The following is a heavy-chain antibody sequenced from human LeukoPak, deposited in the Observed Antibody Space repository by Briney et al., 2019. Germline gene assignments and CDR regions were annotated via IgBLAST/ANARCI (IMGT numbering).Heavy chain of an antibody. CDR3: ARAFGDFWSGYYPSYYNYYMDV. D-gene: IGHD3-3*01. J-gene: IGHJ6*03. CDR2: ISSSSSYI. Sequence: SGGSLRLSCAAPGFTFSSYSMNWVRQAPGKGLEWVSSISSSSSYIYYADSVKGRFTISRDNAKNSLYLQMNSLRAEDTAVYHCARAFGDFWSGYYPSYYNYYMDVWGKGTTVTVSS. CDR1: GFTFSSYS. V-gene: IGHV3-21*01.